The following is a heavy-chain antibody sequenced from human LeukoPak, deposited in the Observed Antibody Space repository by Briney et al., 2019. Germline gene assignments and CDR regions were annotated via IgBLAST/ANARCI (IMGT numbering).Heavy chain of an antibody. CDR2: IGGSGGST. V-gene: IGHV3-23*01. J-gene: IGHJ4*02. CDR3: AKGYYDYVWGSYYFDY. D-gene: IGHD3-16*01. Sequence: PGGSLRLSCAASGFTFSSYAMSWVRQAPGKGLEWVSAIGGSGGSTYYADSVKGRFTISRDNSKNTLYLQMNSLRAEDTAVYYCAKGYYDYVWGSYYFDYWGQGTLVTVSP. CDR1: GFTFSSYA.